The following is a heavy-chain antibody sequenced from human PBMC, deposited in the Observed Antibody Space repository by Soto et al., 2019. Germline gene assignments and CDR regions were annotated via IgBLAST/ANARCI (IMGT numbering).Heavy chain of an antibody. V-gene: IGHV3-23*01. Sequence: GGSLRLSCAASGFTFSSYAMSWVRQAPGKGLEWVAAISGSGGSTYYADSVKGRFTISRDNSKNTLYLQMNSLRAEDAAVYYCAKAQVGAVYAFDIWGQGTMVTVSS. J-gene: IGHJ3*02. CDR2: ISGSGGST. CDR1: GFTFSSYA. D-gene: IGHD2-2*01. CDR3: AKAQVGAVYAFDI.